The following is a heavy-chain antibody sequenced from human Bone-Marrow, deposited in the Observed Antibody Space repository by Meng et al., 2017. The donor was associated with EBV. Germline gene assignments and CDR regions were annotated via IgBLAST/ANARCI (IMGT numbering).Heavy chain of an antibody. V-gene: IGHV3-21*01. D-gene: IGHD3-10*02. CDR2: ISSSSSYI. J-gene: IGHJ4*02. CDR3: ARDGHVSPFDY. CDR1: GFTFSGYS. Sequence: ELCLVGPGVGRVRPGGSLTLSCSAAGFTFSGYSMNWVRQAPGKGLEWVSSISSSSSYIYYADSVKGRITSSRDNAKISLYLQMNSLRAEDTAVYYCARDGHVSPFDYWGQGTLVTVSS.